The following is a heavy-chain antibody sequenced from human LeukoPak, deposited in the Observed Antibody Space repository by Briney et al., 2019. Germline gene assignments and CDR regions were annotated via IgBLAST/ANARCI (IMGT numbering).Heavy chain of an antibody. CDR1: GFTFSSYE. J-gene: IGHJ6*02. V-gene: IGHV3-48*03. CDR3: ARVRSGLHMDV. D-gene: IGHD2-15*01. CDR2: ISSRGTTI. Sequence: PGGSLRLSCAVSGFTFSSYEMNWVRQAPGKGLGWVSYISSRGTTIYYVESVKGRFTISRDNAKNSLYLQMNSLRAEDTALYYCARVRSGLHMDVWGQGTTVTVSS.